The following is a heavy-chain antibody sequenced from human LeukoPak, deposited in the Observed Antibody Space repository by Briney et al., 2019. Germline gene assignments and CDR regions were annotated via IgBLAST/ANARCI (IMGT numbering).Heavy chain of an antibody. J-gene: IGHJ4*02. CDR1: GYSFTSYW. V-gene: IGHV5-10-1*01. CDR2: IDPSDSYT. D-gene: IGHD4-17*01. CDR3: ARHGRAYGDYVYYFDY. Sequence: GASLLISCKGSGYSFTSYWISWVRQMPGKGLEWMGRIDPSDSYTNYSPSFQGHVTISADKSISTAYLQWSSLKASDTAMYYCARHGRAYGDYVYYFDYWGQGTLVTVSS.